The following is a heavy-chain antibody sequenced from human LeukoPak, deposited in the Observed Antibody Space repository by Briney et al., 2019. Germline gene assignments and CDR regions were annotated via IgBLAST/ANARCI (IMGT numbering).Heavy chain of an antibody. CDR2: IYYSGST. D-gene: IGHD3-16*01. V-gene: IGHV4-59*01. CDR3: ARGGSSGFDV. Sequence: SETLSLTCTVSGGSISTYYWSWIRQPPGKALEWIWYIYYSGSTKYNPSLNSRVTISIDTSKKQFSLKLSSVTAADTAVYYCARGGSSGFDVWGQGTMVTVSS. CDR1: GGSISTYY. J-gene: IGHJ3*01.